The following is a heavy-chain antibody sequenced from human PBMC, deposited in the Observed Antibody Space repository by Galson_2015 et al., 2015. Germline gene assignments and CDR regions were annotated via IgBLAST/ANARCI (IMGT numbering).Heavy chain of an antibody. CDR1: GYSFTSYC. D-gene: IGHD4-17*01. CDR2: IYPGDSDT. V-gene: IGHV5-51*03. Sequence: QSGAEVKKPGESLKISCKGSGYSFTSYCIGWVRQMPGKGLEWMGIIYPGDSDTRYSPSFQGQVTISADKSISTAYLQWSSLKASDTATYYCARTYYGDPTDDYFDYWGQGTLVTVSS. CDR3: ARTYYGDPTDDYFDY. J-gene: IGHJ4*02.